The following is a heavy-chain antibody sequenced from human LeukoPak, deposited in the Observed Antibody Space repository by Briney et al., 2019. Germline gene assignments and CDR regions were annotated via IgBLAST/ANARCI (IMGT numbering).Heavy chain of an antibody. CDR3: ARVHATGYFSLDLGY. CDR2: INANTGGT. J-gene: IGHJ4*02. Sequence: ASVRVSCKASGYTFTGYFMHWVRQAPGQGLDWMGWINANTGGTKYAQKFQGRVTMTRDTSIGTAYMELSTVTSDDTAVYFCARVHATGYFSLDLGYWDQGTLVTVSS. CDR1: GYTFTGYF. V-gene: IGHV1-2*02. D-gene: IGHD3-9*01.